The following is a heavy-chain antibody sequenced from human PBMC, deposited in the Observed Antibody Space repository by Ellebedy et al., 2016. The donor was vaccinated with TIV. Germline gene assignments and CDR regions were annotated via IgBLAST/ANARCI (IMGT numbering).Heavy chain of an antibody. Sequence: GESLKISCAASGLRVSSKYMSWVRQAPGKGLEWVSSINGSGGSTYYADSVKGRFTISRDNSKNTLYLQMNSLRAEDTAVYYCAKDYSGLRGLDVWGQGTTVTVSS. D-gene: IGHD5-12*01. CDR3: AKDYSGLRGLDV. V-gene: IGHV3-23*01. CDR2: INGSGGST. J-gene: IGHJ6*02. CDR1: GLRVSSKY.